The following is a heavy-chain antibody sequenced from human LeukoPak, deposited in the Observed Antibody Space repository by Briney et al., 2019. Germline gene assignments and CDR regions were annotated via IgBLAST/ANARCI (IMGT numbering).Heavy chain of an antibody. J-gene: IGHJ4*02. Sequence: GGSLRLSCEASGFTFSTYNMNWVRQAPGKRLEWVSSITSTSSYVFYADSVKGRFTISRDNAKNSLYLQINSLRAEDTAVYYCATSPGLGYSSSLTGVDYWGQGTLVTVSS. V-gene: IGHV3-21*01. CDR2: ITSTSSYV. CDR3: ATSPGLGYSSSLTGVDY. CDR1: GFTFSTYN. D-gene: IGHD6-6*01.